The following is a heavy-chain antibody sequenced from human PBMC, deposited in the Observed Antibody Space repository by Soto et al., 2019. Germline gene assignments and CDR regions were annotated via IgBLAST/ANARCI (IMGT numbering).Heavy chain of an antibody. CDR2: IHYSGSS. V-gene: IGHV4-59*01. Sequence: SETLSLTCTVSGGSISSSYWSWIRQPPRKGLEYIGYIHYSGSSNYNPSLKSRVTMSVDTSKNQFSLNLSSVTAADTAVYYCASLPIFGAVTRDYWGQGTLVTVSS. CDR1: GGSISSSY. D-gene: IGHD3-3*01. CDR3: ASLPIFGAVTRDY. J-gene: IGHJ4*02.